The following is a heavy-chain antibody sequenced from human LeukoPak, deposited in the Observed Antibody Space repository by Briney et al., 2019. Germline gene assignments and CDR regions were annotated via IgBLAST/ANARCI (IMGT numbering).Heavy chain of an antibody. CDR1: GFTFSSYW. CDR2: INSDGSST. Sequence: GGSLRLSCAASGFTFSSYWMHWVRQAPGKGLVWVSRINSDGSSTSYADSVKGRFTISRDNAKNTLYLQMNSMRAENTAVYYCAREPTYYYGSGSYYNVRDDAFDIWGQGTMVTVSS. D-gene: IGHD3-10*01. J-gene: IGHJ3*02. V-gene: IGHV3-74*01. CDR3: AREPTYYYGSGSYYNVRDDAFDI.